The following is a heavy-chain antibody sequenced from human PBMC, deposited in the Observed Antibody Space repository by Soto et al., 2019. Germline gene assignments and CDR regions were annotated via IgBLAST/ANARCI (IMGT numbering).Heavy chain of an antibody. J-gene: IGHJ2*01. V-gene: IGHV4-34*01. CDR2: INDRGSI. D-gene: IGHD3-9*01. CDR1: GGSFSGYY. Sequence: QVQLQQWGAGPLRPLETLSLTCGVSGGSFSGYYWAWIRQSPGEGLEWIGEINDRGSINYNPSLKSRVSISVDTSKNHYSLNLRSVTAADTAVYYCARESHDILTGPPWVWYFDLWGRGTLVT. CDR3: ARESHDILTGPPWVWYFDL.